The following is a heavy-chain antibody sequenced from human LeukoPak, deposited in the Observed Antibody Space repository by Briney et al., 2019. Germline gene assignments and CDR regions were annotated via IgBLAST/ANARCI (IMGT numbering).Heavy chain of an antibody. CDR2: INHSGST. J-gene: IGHJ5*02. CDR1: GGSFSGYY. CDR3: ALSGAVGYFDWLRPGDYWFDP. D-gene: IGHD3-9*01. Sequence: SETLSLTCAVYGGSFSGYYWSWIRQPPGKGLEWIGEINHSGSTNYNPSLKSRVTISVDTSKNQFSLKLSSVTAADTAVYYCALSGAVGYFDWLRPGDYWFDPWGQGTLVTVSS. V-gene: IGHV4-34*01.